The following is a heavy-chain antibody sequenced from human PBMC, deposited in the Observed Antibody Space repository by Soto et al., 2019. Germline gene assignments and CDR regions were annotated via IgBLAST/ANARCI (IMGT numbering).Heavy chain of an antibody. D-gene: IGHD3-9*01. CDR1: GGYISSGGYY. J-gene: IGHJ5*02. V-gene: IGHV4-39*01. CDR2: IYYSGST. Sequence: PSETLSLTCTVSGGYISSGGYYWGWIRQPPGKGLEWIGSIYYSGSTYYNPSLKSRVTISVDTSKNQFSLKLSSVTAADTAVYYCARQHDILTGYYIRPEYNWFDPWGQGTLVTVSS. CDR3: ARQHDILTGYYIRPEYNWFDP.